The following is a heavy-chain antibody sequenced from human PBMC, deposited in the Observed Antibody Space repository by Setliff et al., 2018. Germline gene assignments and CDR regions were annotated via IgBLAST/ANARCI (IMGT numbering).Heavy chain of an antibody. CDR3: VKDSGSGNYFGGYFDY. J-gene: IGHJ4*02. D-gene: IGHD3-10*01. Sequence: GGSLRLSCAASGFAFNRHGMNWVRQVPGKGLEWVSTINWDGRTTGYTDSVKGRFTISRDNAKKSLYLQMNSLRAEDMALYYCVKDSGSGNYFGGYFDYWGQGTLVTV. V-gene: IGHV3-20*04. CDR1: GFAFNRHG. CDR2: INWDGRTT.